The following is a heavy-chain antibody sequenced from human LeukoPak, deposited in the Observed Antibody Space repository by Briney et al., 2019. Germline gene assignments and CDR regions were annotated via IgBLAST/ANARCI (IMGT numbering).Heavy chain of an antibody. CDR2: INPNSGGT. Sequence: ASVKVSCKASGYTFTGYYMHWVRQAPGQGLEWMGWINPNSGGTNYAQKFQGRVTMTRDTSISTAYMELSRLRSDDTAVYYCASDLNGYDGYNWFDPWGQGTLVTVSS. CDR1: GYTFTGYY. CDR3: ASDLNGYDGYNWFDP. J-gene: IGHJ5*02. D-gene: IGHD5-12*01. V-gene: IGHV1-2*02.